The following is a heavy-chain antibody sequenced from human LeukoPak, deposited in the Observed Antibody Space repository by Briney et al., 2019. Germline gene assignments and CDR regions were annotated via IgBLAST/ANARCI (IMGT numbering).Heavy chain of an antibody. D-gene: IGHD4-23*01. V-gene: IGHV1-69*05. CDR2: IIPIFGTA. CDR3: ARSYQNDYGGNPDYYYGMDV. Sequence: GASVKVSCKASGYTFTSYAMHWVRQAPGQRLEWMGGIIPIFGTANYAQKFQGRVTITTDESTSTAYMELSSLRSEDTAVYYCARSYQNDYGGNPDYYYGMDVWGQGTTVTVSS. CDR1: GYTFTSYA. J-gene: IGHJ6*02.